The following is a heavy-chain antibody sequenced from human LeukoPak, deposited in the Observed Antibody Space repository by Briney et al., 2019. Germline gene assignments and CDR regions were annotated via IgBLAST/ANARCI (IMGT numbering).Heavy chain of an antibody. CDR1: GYIFIDYY. V-gene: IGHV1-2*02. D-gene: IGHD6-13*01. J-gene: IGHJ4*02. CDR2: INPKSGAA. Sequence: ASVRVSFKASGYIFIDYYMHWVRQAPGQGLEWLGWINPKSGAADYAQQFRGRVTMTRDTSINTDHMEMKRVTSDDTAVYYCARGAEAETSPLDFWGQGTLVIVS. CDR3: ARGAEAETSPLDF.